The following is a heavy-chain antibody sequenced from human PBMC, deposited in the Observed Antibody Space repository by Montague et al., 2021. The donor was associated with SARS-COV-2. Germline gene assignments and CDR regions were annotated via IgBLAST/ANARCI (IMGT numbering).Heavy chain of an antibody. Sequence: SETLSLTCVVSGDSVNTNQWTWVRQPPGKGLEWIGHVSYTGSTKYNPSLESRVTISIDTSKNQFALRLNSVSAADTAIYYCARLIGSGWTDAFDFWGQGTMVTVSS. CDR2: VSYTGST. CDR3: ARLIGSGWTDAFDF. CDR1: GDSVNTNQ. J-gene: IGHJ3*01. D-gene: IGHD6-19*01. V-gene: IGHV4-59*02.